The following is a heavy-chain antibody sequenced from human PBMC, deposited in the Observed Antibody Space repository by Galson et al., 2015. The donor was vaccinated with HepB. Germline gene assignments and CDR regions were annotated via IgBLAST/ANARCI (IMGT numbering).Heavy chain of an antibody. J-gene: IGHJ6*02. CDR3: ARDSDPSSGWFMDGMDV. Sequence: SVKVSCKASGYTFTSYAMNWVRQAPGQGLEWMGWINTNTGNPTYAQGFTGRFVFSLDTSVSTAYLQICSLKAEDTAVYYCARDSDPSSGWFMDGMDVWGQGTTVTVSS. D-gene: IGHD6-19*01. V-gene: IGHV7-4-1*01. CDR1: GYTFTSYA. CDR2: INTNTGNP.